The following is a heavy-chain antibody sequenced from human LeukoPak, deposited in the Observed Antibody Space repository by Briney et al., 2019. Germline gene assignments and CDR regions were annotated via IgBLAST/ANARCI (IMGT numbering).Heavy chain of an antibody. J-gene: IGHJ4*02. CDR2: IAYDGSSK. Sequence: GGSLRLSCEASEFTFRTYAMHWVRQAPGKGLEWVALIAYDGSSKYYADSVRGRFSISRDNSKNTLYLEMNSLRRDDTAVYFCARVHTERASLPPFDHWGQGSLVTVSS. D-gene: IGHD1-26*01. CDR1: EFTFRTYA. CDR3: ARVHTERASLPPFDH. V-gene: IGHV3-30*04.